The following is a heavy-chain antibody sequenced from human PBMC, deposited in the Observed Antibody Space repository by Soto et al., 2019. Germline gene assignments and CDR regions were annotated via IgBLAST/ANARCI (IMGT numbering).Heavy chain of an antibody. CDR2: ISSNGGST. Sequence: GGSLRLSCAASGFTFSSYAMHWVRQAPGKGLEYVSAISSNGGSTYYANSVKGRFTISRDNSKNTLYLQMGSLRAEDMAVYYCARGKWTYCSSTSCYLNAFDIWGQGTMVTVSS. D-gene: IGHD2-2*01. CDR1: GFTFSSYA. V-gene: IGHV3-64*01. J-gene: IGHJ3*02. CDR3: ARGKWTYCSSTSCYLNAFDI.